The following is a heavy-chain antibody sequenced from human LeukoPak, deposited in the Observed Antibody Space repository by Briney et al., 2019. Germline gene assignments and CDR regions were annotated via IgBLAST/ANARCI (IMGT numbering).Heavy chain of an antibody. CDR3: ARRFAPSRNDAFDI. CDR2: IYYSGST. Sequence: SETLSLSCTVSGGSINSSSYYWGWIRQPPGKGLEWIGTIYYSGSTYYNPSLKSRVTISVDTSKNQFSLKLSSVTASDTAVYYCARRFAPSRNDAFDIWGQGTMVTVSS. V-gene: IGHV4-39*01. CDR1: GGSINSSSYY. J-gene: IGHJ3*02. D-gene: IGHD3-10*01.